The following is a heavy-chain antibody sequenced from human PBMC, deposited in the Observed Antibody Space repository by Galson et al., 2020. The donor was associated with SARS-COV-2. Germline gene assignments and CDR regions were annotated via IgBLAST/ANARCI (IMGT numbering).Heavy chain of an antibody. CDR3: AMEARVEYYYGMDV. Sequence: GESLKISCAASGFTFSSYWMSWVRQAPGKGLEWVANIKQDGSEKYYVDSVKGRFTISRDNAKNSLYLQMNSLRAEDTAVYYCAMEARVEYYYGMDVWGQGTTVTVSS. CDR1: GFTFSSYW. J-gene: IGHJ6*02. V-gene: IGHV3-7*04. CDR2: IKQDGSEK.